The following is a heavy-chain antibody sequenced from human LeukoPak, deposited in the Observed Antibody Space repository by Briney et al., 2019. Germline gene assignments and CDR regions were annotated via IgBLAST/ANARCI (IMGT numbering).Heavy chain of an antibody. V-gene: IGHV1-8*01. Sequence: GASVKVSCKASGYTFTSYDINWVRQATGQGLEWMGWMNPNSGNTGYAQKFQGRVTMTRNTSISTAYMELSSLRSEDTAVYYCARGAPGSSRGYIWFDPWGQRTLVTVSS. CDR1: GYTFTSYD. CDR3: ARGAPGSSRGYIWFDP. J-gene: IGHJ5*02. CDR2: MNPNSGNT. D-gene: IGHD6-13*01.